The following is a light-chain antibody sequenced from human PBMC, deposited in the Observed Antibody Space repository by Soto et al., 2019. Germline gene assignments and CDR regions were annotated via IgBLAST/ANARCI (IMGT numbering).Light chain of an antibody. Sequence: ETVMTQSPGTLSVSPGERASLSCRASQRIGSDLAWYQQKPGQAPRLPIYHTSTRATGVPARFIGSASGTEFTLTITSLQSEDSAVYYCQHYNNWPLTFGGGTKVDIK. CDR3: QHYNNWPLT. V-gene: IGKV3-15*01. CDR1: QRIGSD. CDR2: HTS. J-gene: IGKJ4*01.